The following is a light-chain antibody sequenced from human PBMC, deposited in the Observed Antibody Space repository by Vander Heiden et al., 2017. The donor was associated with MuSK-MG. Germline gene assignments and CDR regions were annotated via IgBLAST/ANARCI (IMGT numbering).Light chain of an antibody. CDR3: NSYAGTHYV. J-gene: IGLJ1*01. V-gene: IGLV2-8*01. CDR1: SSNIGSYNY. Sequence: QSALSPPPSASGSPGQSVTISCTGSSSNIGSYNYVSWYQQHPGKAPKLIIYEVSERPSGVPDRFSGSKSGNTASLTVSGLQADDEADYYCNSYAGTHYVFGTGTKVTVL. CDR2: EVS.